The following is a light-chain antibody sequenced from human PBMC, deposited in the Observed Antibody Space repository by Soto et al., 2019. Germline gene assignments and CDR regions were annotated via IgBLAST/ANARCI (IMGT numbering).Light chain of an antibody. V-gene: IGKV3-15*01. CDR3: QQYNNWPYT. Sequence: EIVMTQSPATLAVSPGERAALSCRASQSVSSNFAWYQQKPGQAPRLLIYGASSRATGTPARFSGSGSGTEFTLTISSLHSEHFAVYYCQQYNNWPYTFGLGTKLE. CDR2: GAS. J-gene: IGKJ2*01. CDR1: QSVSSN.